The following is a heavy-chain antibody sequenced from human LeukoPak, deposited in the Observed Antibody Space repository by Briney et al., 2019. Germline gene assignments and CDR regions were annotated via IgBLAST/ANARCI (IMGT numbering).Heavy chain of an antibody. CDR1: GFTFSSYW. CDR2: IKQDGSEK. J-gene: IGHJ6*03. D-gene: IGHD3-10*01. V-gene: IGHV3-7*01. Sequence: PGGSLRLSCAASGFTFSSYWMSWVRQAPGKGLEWVANIKQDGSEKYYVDSVKGRFTISRDNAKNSLYLQMNSLRAEDTAVYYCASRMVRGVIYDYYYHYMDVWGKGTTVTVSS. CDR3: ASRMVRGVIYDYYYHYMDV.